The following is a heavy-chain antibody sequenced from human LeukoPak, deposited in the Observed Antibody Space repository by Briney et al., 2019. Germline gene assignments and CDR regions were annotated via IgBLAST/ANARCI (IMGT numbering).Heavy chain of an antibody. D-gene: IGHD3-16*02. CDR3: ARDLELSREPWSAFDI. J-gene: IGHJ3*02. V-gene: IGHV1-69*13. CDR1: GGTFSSYA. CDR2: IIPIFGTA. Sequence: VASVKVSCKASGGTFSSYAISWVRQALEQGLEWMGGIIPIFGTANYEQKFQGRVTITADESTSTAYMELNSLRSKDAAVYYCARDLELSREPWSAFDIWGQGTMVTVSS.